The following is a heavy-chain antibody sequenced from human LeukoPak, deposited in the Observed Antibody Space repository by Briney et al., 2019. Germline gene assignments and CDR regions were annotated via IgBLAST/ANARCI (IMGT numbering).Heavy chain of an antibody. V-gene: IGHV1-58*02. D-gene: IGHD1-26*01. Sequence: SVKVSCKASGFTFTSSAMQWVRQARGQRLEWIGWIVVGSGNTNYAQKFQERVTITRDMSTSTAYMELSSLRSEDTAVYYCAAEVVFGLVGAPPPYFDYWGQGTLVTVSS. CDR3: AAEVVFGLVGAPPPYFDY. J-gene: IGHJ4*02. CDR1: GFTFTSSA. CDR2: IVVGSGNT.